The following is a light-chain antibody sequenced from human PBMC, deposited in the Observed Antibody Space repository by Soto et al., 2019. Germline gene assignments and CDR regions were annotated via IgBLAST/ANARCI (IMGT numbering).Light chain of an antibody. CDR2: EVT. V-gene: IGLV2-14*01. CDR1: SSDIGGHHF. CDR3: SSYTSSSLYV. Sequence: VLTQPASVSGSPGQSITISCTGTSSDIGGHHFVSWYQQQSGKAPKLVIYEVTDRPSGVSDRFSGSKSGNTASLTISGLQPEDEADYYCSSYTSSSLYVFGTGTKVTVL. J-gene: IGLJ1*01.